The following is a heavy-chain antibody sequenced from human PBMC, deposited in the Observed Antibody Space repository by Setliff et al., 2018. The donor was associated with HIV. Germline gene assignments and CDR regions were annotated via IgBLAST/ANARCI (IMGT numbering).Heavy chain of an antibody. CDR1: GFTFSSYA. D-gene: IGHD6-19*01. J-gene: IGHJ4*02. Sequence: GGSLRLSCASSGFTFSSYAMTWVRQAPGKGLVWLARINGDESRTTYADSVKGRFTISRDNVENTLYLEINSLRVEDTGVYYCATDRDGWLHWGQGTLVTVSS. CDR3: ATDRDGWLH. V-gene: IGHV3-74*01. CDR2: INGDESRT.